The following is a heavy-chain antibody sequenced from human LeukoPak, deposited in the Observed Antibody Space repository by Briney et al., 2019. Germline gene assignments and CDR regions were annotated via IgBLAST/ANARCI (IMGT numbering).Heavy chain of an antibody. CDR2: INTNTGNP. J-gene: IGHJ4*02. V-gene: IGHV7-4-1*02. D-gene: IGHD3-10*01. Sequence: GASVKVSCKASGYTFTSYAMNWVRQAPGQGLEWMGWINTNTGNPTYAQGFTGRFVFSLDTSVSTAYLQISSLKAEDTAVYYCAREHYQLWFGELSGPRFDYWGQGTLVTVSS. CDR1: GYTFTSYA. CDR3: AREHYQLWFGELSGPRFDY.